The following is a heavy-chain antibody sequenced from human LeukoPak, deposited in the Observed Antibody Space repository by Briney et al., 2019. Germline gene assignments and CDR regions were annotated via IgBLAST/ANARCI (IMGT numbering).Heavy chain of an antibody. Sequence: GGSLRLSCAASGFTFDDYGMHWVRQAPGKGLEWVSGISWSGGNIGYADSVKGRFTISRDNAKNSLYLQMNSLRAEDTALYYCAKSYYGSEYYFDYWGQGTLVTVSS. CDR3: AKSYYGSEYYFDY. J-gene: IGHJ4*02. CDR1: GFTFDDYG. D-gene: IGHD3-10*01. V-gene: IGHV3-9*01. CDR2: ISWSGGNI.